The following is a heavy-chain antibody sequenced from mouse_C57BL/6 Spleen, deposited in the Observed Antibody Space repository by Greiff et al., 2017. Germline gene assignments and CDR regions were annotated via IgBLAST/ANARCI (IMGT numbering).Heavy chain of an antibody. Sequence: QVQLQQPGAELVKPGASVKLSCKASGYTFTSYWMHWVKQRPGQGLEWIGMIHPNSGSTNYNEKFKSKATLTVDKSSSTAYMQLSSLTSEDSAVYYGARSGHYYAMDYWGQGTSVTVSS. J-gene: IGHJ4*01. CDR1: GYTFTSYW. CDR2: IHPNSGST. CDR3: ARSGHYYAMDY. V-gene: IGHV1-64*01.